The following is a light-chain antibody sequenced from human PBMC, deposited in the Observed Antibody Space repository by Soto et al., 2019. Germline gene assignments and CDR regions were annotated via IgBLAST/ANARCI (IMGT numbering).Light chain of an antibody. CDR2: EGN. J-gene: IGLJ2*01. V-gene: IGLV2-23*03. Sequence: QSALTQPASVSGSPGQSITISCTGTSSDIGSYNLVSWYQQHPGQAPKLMIYEGNKRPSVVSHRFSGSKSGNMASLTISGLQAEDEADYYCCSYAGSTTLVVFGGGTKLTVL. CDR1: SSDIGSYNL. CDR3: CSYAGSTTLVV.